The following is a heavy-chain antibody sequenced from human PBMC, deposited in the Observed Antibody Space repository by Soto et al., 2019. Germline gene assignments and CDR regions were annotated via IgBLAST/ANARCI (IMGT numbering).Heavy chain of an antibody. Sequence: ASVKSSCNASGCTFTSDCMHWVRQAPGQGLEWMGIINPSGGSTSYAQKFQGRVTMTRDTSTSTVYMELSSLRSEDTAVYYCARDTSYTEIYSLEFDDWRQGSSVTV. CDR1: GCTFTSDC. J-gene: IGHJ4*02. D-gene: IGHD2-2*01. V-gene: IGHV1-46*01. CDR3: ARDTSYTEIYSLEFDD. CDR2: INPSGGST.